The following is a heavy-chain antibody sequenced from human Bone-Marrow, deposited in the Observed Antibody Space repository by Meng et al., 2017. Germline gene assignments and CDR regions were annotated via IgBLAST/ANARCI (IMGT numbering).Heavy chain of an antibody. D-gene: IGHD2-2*01. CDR2: INSHGSDT. Sequence: GESLKISCAASGFTFSDYWMHWVRQAPGKGLVWVSRINSHGSDTSYADSVKGRFTISRDNSENTLYLQMNSLRPGDTAVYYCATEGSCTSCYGGAGDFDYWGRGTLVTVSS. J-gene: IGHJ4*02. CDR1: GFTFSDYW. CDR3: ATEGSCTSCYGGAGDFDY. V-gene: IGHV3-74*01.